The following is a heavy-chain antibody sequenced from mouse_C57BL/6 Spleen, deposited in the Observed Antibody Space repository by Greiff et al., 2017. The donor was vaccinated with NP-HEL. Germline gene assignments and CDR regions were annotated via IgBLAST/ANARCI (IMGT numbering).Heavy chain of an antibody. CDR3: ARKGYYSLFAY. D-gene: IGHD2-12*01. V-gene: IGHV1-80*01. CDR1: GYAFRSYW. Sequence: VQLQQSGAELVKPGASVQISCKASGYAFRSYWMNWVKQRPGTGLEWIGQIYPGDGDTNYNGKFKGKATLTADKSSSAAYMQLSSLTSEDAAVYFCARKGYYSLFAYWGQGTLVTVSA. J-gene: IGHJ3*01. CDR2: IYPGDGDT.